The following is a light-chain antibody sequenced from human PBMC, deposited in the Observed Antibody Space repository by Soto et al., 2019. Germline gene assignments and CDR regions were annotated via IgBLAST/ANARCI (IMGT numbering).Light chain of an antibody. V-gene: IGLV2-14*01. CDR2: EVS. CDR3: SSYTSSSSLKWV. CDR1: GSDVGGYNY. J-gene: IGLJ3*02. Sequence: QSALTQPASVSGSPGQSITISCTGTGSDVGGYNYVSWYQQHPGKAPKLMIEEVSNRPSGVSNRFSGSKSGNTASLTISGLQAEDEADYYCSSYTSSSSLKWVFGGGTKLTVL.